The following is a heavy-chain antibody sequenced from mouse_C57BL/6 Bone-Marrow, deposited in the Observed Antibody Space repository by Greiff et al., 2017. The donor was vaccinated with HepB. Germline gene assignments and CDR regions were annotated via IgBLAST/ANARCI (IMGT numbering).Heavy chain of an antibody. Sequence: VKVVESGPGLVAPSQSLSITCTVSGFSLTSYAISWVRQPPGKGLEWLGVIWTGGGTNYNSALKSRLSISKDNSKSQVFLKMNSLQTDDTARYYCARTDSSGYLHYFDYWGQGTTLTVSS. CDR1: GFSLTSYA. CDR3: ARTDSSGYLHYFDY. V-gene: IGHV2-9-1*01. D-gene: IGHD3-2*02. CDR2: IWTGGGT. J-gene: IGHJ2*01.